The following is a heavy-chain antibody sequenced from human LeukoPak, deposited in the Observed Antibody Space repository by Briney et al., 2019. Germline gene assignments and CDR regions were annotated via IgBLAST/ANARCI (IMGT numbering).Heavy chain of an antibody. Sequence: PSETLSLTCAVYGGSFSGYYWSWIRQPPGKGLEWIGEINHSGSTNYNPSLKSRVTISVDTSKNQFSLKLSSVTAADTAVYYCARRSRVSHSYYYYMDVWGKGTTVTVSS. V-gene: IGHV4-34*01. CDR1: GGSFSGYY. CDR3: ARRSRVSHSYYYYMDV. CDR2: INHSGST. J-gene: IGHJ6*03. D-gene: IGHD3-10*01.